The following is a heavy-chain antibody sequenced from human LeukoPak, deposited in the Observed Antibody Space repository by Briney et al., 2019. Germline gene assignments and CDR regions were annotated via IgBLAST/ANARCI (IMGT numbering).Heavy chain of an antibody. CDR1: GFTFSSYW. CDR2: IKQDGSEK. J-gene: IGHJ6*02. V-gene: IGHV3-7*01. Sequence: GGSLRLSCAASGFTFSSYWMSWVRQAPGKGREWVANIKQDGSEKYYVDSVKGRFTISRDNAKNSLYLQMNSLRAEDTAVYYCARVDLYDFWRGYLSQDYYYYGMDVWGQGTTVTVSS. D-gene: IGHD3-3*01. CDR3: ARVDLYDFWRGYLSQDYYYYGMDV.